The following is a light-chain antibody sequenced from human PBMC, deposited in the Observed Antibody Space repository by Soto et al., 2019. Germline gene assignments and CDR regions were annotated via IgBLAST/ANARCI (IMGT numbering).Light chain of an antibody. Sequence: EIVLTQSPATLSLSPGERATLSCRASQSVISYLAWYQQKPGQAPKLLIYDASNRATGIPARFSGSGSGTDFTLTISSLEPEDFAFYYCQQRSNWPPITFGQGTRLEIK. CDR1: QSVISY. CDR2: DAS. CDR3: QQRSNWPPIT. V-gene: IGKV3-11*01. J-gene: IGKJ5*01.